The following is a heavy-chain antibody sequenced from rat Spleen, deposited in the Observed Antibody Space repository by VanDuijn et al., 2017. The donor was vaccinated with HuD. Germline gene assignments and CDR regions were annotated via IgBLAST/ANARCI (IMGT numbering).Heavy chain of an antibody. V-gene: IGHV5-29*01. CDR2: ISYDGTHT. CDR3: ARHGGLRNWFAY. Sequence: EVQLVESGGGLVQPGRSLKLSCAASGFTFSNYYMAWVRQAPTKGLEWVATISYDGTHTYYRDSVKGRFTISRDNAKRTLYLQMGSLRSEDTATYYCARHGGLRNWFAYWGQGTLVTVSS. CDR1: GFTFSNYY. D-gene: IGHD1-11*01. J-gene: IGHJ3*01.